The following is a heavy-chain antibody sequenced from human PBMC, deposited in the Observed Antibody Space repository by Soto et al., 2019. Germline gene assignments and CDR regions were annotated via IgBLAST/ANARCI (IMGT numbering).Heavy chain of an antibody. D-gene: IGHD6-19*01. CDR1: GYTFIDYY. J-gene: IGHJ4*02. CDR2: INPNSGGT. CDR3: ARGLGSSGWYNYFDY. Sequence: QVQLVQSGAEVEKPGGSLKVSCKASGYTFIDYYMHWVRLAPGQGLEWMGWINPNSGGTNYAQSFQGRVTMTRDTSISTAYMELRRLRSDDTAVYYCARGLGSSGWYNYFDYWGQGTLFTVSS. V-gene: IGHV1-2*02.